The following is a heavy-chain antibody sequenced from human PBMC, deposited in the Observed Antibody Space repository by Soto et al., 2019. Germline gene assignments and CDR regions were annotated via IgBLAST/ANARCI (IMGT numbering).Heavy chain of an antibody. J-gene: IGHJ4*02. CDR2: INASDGNT. V-gene: IGHV1-3*01. CDR3: ARDKYNWNEDRFDY. D-gene: IGHD1-1*01. CDR1: GYTFTSYD. Sequence: ASVKVSCKASGYTFTSYDINWVRQAPGQRLEWMGRINASDGNTNYSQKFQGRVTITRDTSASTAYMELSSLRSEDTAVYYCARDKYNWNEDRFDYWGQGTLVTVSS.